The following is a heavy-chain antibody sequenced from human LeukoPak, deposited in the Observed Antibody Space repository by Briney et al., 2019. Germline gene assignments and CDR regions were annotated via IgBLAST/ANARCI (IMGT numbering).Heavy chain of an antibody. CDR1: GFTFSSYA. CDR2: ISYDGSNK. V-gene: IGHV3-30-3*01. D-gene: IGHD3-22*01. J-gene: IGHJ1*01. CDR3: AKDNYYDSSGYFQH. Sequence: GGSLRLSCAASGFTFSSYAMHWVRQAPGKGLEWVAVISYDGSNKYYADSVKGRFTISRDNSKNTLYLQMNSLRAEDTALYYCAKDNYYDSSGYFQHWGQGTLVTVSS.